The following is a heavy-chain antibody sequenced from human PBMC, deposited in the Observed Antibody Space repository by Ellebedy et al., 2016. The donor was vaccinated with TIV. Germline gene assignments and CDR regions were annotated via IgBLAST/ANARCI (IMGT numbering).Heavy chain of an antibody. CDR3: ARDGGRDGHPEG. J-gene: IGHJ3*01. Sequence: SVKVSCXASGGTFSSYAISWVRQAPGQGLEWMGRIIPILGIANYAQKFQGRVAITADKSTSTAYMELSSLRSEDTAVYYCARDGGRDGHPEGWGQGTMVTVSS. V-gene: IGHV1-69*04. CDR2: IIPILGIA. CDR1: GGTFSSYA. D-gene: IGHD5-24*01.